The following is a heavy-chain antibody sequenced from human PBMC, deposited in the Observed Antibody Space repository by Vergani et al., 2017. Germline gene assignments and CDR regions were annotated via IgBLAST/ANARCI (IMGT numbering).Heavy chain of an antibody. CDR3: ARTIQQWSVGGYYYYCYMAV. CDR2: IYTSGRT. Sequence: QVQLQESGPGLVKPSQTLSLTCTVSGGSISSGGYYWSWIRQHPGKGLEWIGRIYTSGRTNYNPSLKSRVTMSVDTSKNQFSLKLSSVTAADTAVYYCARTIQQWSVGGYYYYCYMAVWGKGTTVTVSS. D-gene: IGHD6-19*01. V-gene: IGHV4-61*02. J-gene: IGHJ6*03. CDR1: GGSISSGGYY.